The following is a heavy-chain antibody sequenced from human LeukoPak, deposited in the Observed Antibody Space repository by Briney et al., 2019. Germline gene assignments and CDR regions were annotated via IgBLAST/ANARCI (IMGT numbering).Heavy chain of an antibody. V-gene: IGHV3-30-3*01. Sequence: GGSLRLSCAASEFTFSSYAMHWVRRAPGKGLEWVAVISYDGSNKYYADSVKGRFTISRDNSKNTLYLQMNSLRAEDTAVYYCARGLVRGVIISAFDIWGQGTMVTVSS. CDR3: ARGLVRGVIISAFDI. CDR1: EFTFSSYA. D-gene: IGHD3-10*01. CDR2: ISYDGSNK. J-gene: IGHJ3*02.